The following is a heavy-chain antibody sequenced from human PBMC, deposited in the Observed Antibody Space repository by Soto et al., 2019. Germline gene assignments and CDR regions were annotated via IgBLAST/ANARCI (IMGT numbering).Heavy chain of an antibody. V-gene: IGHV4-39*01. CDR3: GGQDYGAKGYYFEN. Sequence: QLQLQESGSGLVKPSETLSLTCIVSNGSISSRSSYWGWIRQTPGKGLEWIGSIYYIGNTYYNPSLKRRVTISIDTSKPQFSLKMNSVTAADTAVYFCGGQDYGAKGYYFENWGQGALVTVAS. J-gene: IGHJ4*02. CDR2: IYYIGNT. D-gene: IGHD4-17*01. CDR1: NGSISSRSSY.